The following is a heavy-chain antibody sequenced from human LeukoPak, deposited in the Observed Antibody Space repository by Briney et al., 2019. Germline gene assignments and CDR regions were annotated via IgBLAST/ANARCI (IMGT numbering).Heavy chain of an antibody. Sequence: PGASLRLSCTASGFTFSSYAMSWVRQAPGQGLEWVSAISGSSGSTYYADSVKGRFTISRDNSKNTLYLQMNSLRAEDTAVYYCAKDWGVAVYYYGSGSPWGQGTLVTVSS. CDR1: GFTFSSYA. CDR2: ISGSSGST. J-gene: IGHJ5*02. D-gene: IGHD3-10*01. CDR3: AKDWGVAVYYYGSGSP. V-gene: IGHV3-23*01.